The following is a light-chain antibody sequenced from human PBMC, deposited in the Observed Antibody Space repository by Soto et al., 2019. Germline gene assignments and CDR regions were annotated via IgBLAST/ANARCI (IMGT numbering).Light chain of an antibody. Sequence: IQMTQSPSSMSASVGDTVTITCRASESIAGWLAWYQQKPGEAPKLLIYAASTLQSGVPSRFSGSGYGTDFTLTIYGLQPEDFATYYCQQPYTFPLTFGPGTKVDI. CDR3: QQPYTFPLT. J-gene: IGKJ3*01. CDR2: AAS. V-gene: IGKV1-12*01. CDR1: ESIAGW.